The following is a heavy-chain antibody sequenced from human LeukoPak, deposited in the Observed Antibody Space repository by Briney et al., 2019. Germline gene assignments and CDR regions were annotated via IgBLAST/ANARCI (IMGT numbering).Heavy chain of an antibody. V-gene: IGHV4-34*01. CDR3: ARGNVDTAMVTGYYFDY. D-gene: IGHD5-18*01. Sequence: SETLSLTCAVYGGSFSGYYWSWIRQPPGKGLEWIGEINHSGSTNYNPSLKSRVTISVDTSKNQFSLKLSSVTAADTAVYYCARGNVDTAMVTGYYFDYWGQGTLGTVSS. J-gene: IGHJ4*02. CDR2: INHSGST. CDR1: GGSFSGYY.